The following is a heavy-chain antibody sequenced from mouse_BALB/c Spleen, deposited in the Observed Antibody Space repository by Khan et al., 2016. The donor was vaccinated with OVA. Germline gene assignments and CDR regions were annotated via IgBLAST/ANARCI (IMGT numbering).Heavy chain of an antibody. V-gene: IGHV1S41*01. D-gene: IGHD1-1*01. Sequence: DLVKPGASVKLSCKASGYTFTSYWINWIKQRPGQGLEWIGQISPGSGSDYYNKIFTVKATLTVEPSYTAAYIQLSSLSSEDSAVYFCARSNYYGSGLYAMDYWGQGTSVTVSS. CDR3: ARSNYYGSGLYAMDY. J-gene: IGHJ4*01. CDR1: GYTFTSYW. CDR2: ISPGSGSD.